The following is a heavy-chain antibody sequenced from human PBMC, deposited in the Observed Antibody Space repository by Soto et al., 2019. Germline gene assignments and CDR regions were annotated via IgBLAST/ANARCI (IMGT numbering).Heavy chain of an antibody. CDR1: GYTFTSDG. D-gene: IGHD3-3*01. CDR3: ARDHRFLEWFRFDP. CDR2: ISAYNGNT. V-gene: IGHV1-18*01. Sequence: ASVKGSCKASGYTFTSDGISWVRQAPGQGLEWMGWISAYNGNTNYARKLQGRVTMTTDTSTSTAYMELRSLRAEDTAVYYCARDHRFLEWFRFDPWGQGTLVTVSS. J-gene: IGHJ5*02.